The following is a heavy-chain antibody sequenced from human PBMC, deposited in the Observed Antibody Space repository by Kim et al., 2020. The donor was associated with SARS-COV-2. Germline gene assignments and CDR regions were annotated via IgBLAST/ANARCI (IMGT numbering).Heavy chain of an antibody. V-gene: IGHV3-9*01. CDR3: AKDSAAADYYFDY. J-gene: IGHJ4*02. Sequence: YADTVKGRLTISRDNAKNSLYLQMNSLRAEDTALYYCAKDSAAADYYFDYWGQGTLVTVSS. D-gene: IGHD6-13*01.